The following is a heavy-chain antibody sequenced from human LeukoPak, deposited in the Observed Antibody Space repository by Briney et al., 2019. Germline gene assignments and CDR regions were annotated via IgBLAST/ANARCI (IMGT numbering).Heavy chain of an antibody. J-gene: IGHJ4*02. V-gene: IGHV3-9*01. Sequence: PGRSLGLSCAAPGFTFDDYAMHWVRQAPGKGLEWVSGISWNSGSIGYADSVKGRFTTSRDNAKNSLFLQMNSLRAEDTAVYYCANQDMDYFDYWGQGTLVTVSS. CDR3: ANQDMDYFDY. CDR1: GFTFDDYA. D-gene: IGHD2-15*01. CDR2: ISWNSGSI.